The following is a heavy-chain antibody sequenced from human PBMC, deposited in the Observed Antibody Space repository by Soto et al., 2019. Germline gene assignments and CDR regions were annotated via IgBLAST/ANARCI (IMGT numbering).Heavy chain of an antibody. CDR1: GYSFTNNW. CDR2: IYPADSDT. Sequence: XESLKISCKGSGYSFTNNWIGWVRQMPGKGLEWMGIIYPADSDTRYSPSFQGQVTISADRSISTAYLQWSSLKDSDTAMYYCASPIGYNQYFDYWGQGPLVTVSS. D-gene: IGHD6-25*01. CDR3: ASPIGYNQYFDY. V-gene: IGHV5-51*01. J-gene: IGHJ4*02.